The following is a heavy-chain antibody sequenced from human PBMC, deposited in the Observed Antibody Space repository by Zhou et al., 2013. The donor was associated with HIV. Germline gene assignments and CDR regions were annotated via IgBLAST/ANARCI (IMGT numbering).Heavy chain of an antibody. Sequence: QVQLVQSGAEVKKPGSSVKVSCKASGGTFSSYAISWVRQAPGQGLEWMGRIIPILGIANYAQKFQGRVTITADKSTSTAYMELSSLRSEDTAVYYCAREGYSGSYSWFDPWGQGTLVTVSS. D-gene: IGHD1-26*01. CDR3: AREGYSGSYSWFDP. CDR1: GGTFSSYA. J-gene: IGHJ5*02. CDR2: IIPILGIA. V-gene: IGHV1-69*04.